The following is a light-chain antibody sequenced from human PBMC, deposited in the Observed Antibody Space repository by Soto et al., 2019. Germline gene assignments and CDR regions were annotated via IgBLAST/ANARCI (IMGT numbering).Light chain of an antibody. V-gene: IGKV3-15*01. CDR1: QSVSSN. CDR2: DAS. Sequence: EIVMTQSPATLSVSLGERATLSCRASQSVSSNLAWYQLKPGQAPRILMYDASTRATGISARFSGSGSGTEFTLTISSLQSEDFAVYYCQQYHNWPITFGQGTRLEIK. J-gene: IGKJ5*01. CDR3: QQYHNWPIT.